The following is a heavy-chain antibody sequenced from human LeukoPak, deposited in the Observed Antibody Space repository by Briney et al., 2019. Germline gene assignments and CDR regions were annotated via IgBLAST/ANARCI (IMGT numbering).Heavy chain of an antibody. V-gene: IGHV4-59*01. CDR1: GGSISSYY. CDR3: ARGNCSSTSCYKYYDFWSGYYTTDAFDI. CDR2: IYYSGST. Sequence: SETLSLTCTVSGGSISSYYWIWIRQPPGKGLEWIGYIYYSGSTNYNPSLKSRVTISVDTSKNHFSLKMSSVTAADTAVYYCARGNCSSTSCYKYYDFWSGYYTTDAFDIWGQGAMVTVSS. J-gene: IGHJ3*02. D-gene: IGHD3-3*01.